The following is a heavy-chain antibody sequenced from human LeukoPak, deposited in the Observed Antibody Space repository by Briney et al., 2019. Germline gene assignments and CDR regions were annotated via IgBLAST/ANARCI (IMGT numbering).Heavy chain of an antibody. CDR2: INADNGDT. Sequence: ASVKVSYKASGYSFTSYAMHWVRQAPGQGLEWMGWINADNGDTKYSQKFQGRVTITRDTSASTAYMEVSSLRSEDTAVYYCARDVSSSSDYWGQGTLVTVSS. CDR3: ARDVSSSSDY. D-gene: IGHD6-6*01. V-gene: IGHV1-3*01. J-gene: IGHJ4*02. CDR1: GYSFTSYA.